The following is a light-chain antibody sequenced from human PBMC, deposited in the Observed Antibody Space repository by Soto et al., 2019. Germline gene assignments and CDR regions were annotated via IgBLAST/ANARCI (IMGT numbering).Light chain of an antibody. Sequence: VWTPSPGTLSLSPGAISNLSGMASQSVSNNYLAWYKQKPGQAPRLLIYGASNRATGIPDRFSGSGSGTDFTLTISRLEPEEFAVYYCKQYGSSGTFGQGTQLEIK. CDR3: KQYGSSGT. J-gene: IGKJ5*01. CDR1: QSVSNNY. CDR2: GAS. V-gene: IGKV3-20*01.